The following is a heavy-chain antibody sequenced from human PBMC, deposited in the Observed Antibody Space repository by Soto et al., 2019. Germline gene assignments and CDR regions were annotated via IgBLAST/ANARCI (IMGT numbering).Heavy chain of an antibody. Sequence: QITLKESGPTLVKPTQTLTLTCTFSGFSLTTSGVSVGWIRQPPGKALEWVAFIYWNDDKRYSPSLKSRLTIPKDNSKKQVALTMTNMDPVDTATYYCAYRVGSRGSFDYWCPGTLVTVSS. D-gene: IGHD6-25*01. CDR2: IYWNDDK. V-gene: IGHV2-5*01. CDR1: GFSLTTSGVS. CDR3: AYRVGSRGSFDY. J-gene: IGHJ4*02.